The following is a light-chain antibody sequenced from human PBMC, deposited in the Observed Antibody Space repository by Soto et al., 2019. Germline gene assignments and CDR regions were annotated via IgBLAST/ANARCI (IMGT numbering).Light chain of an antibody. V-gene: IGKV3-20*01. Sequence: ESVFTQSPGTLSLSPGERASLSCRASQSVTSNSLAWYQQKPGQAPRLLIYATSSRATGIPDRFSGSGSGTDFTLTISRLEPEDFAVYFCHQYGSSPDTFGQGTRLEIK. CDR2: ATS. J-gene: IGKJ5*01. CDR1: QSVTSNS. CDR3: HQYGSSPDT.